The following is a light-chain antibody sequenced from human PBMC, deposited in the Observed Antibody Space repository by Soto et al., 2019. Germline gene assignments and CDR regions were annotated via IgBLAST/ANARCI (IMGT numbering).Light chain of an antibody. CDR1: SSDVGGYNY. Sequence: QSVLTQPASVSGSPGQSITISCTGTSSDVGGYNYVSWYQQHPGKAPKFIIYEASNRPSGVSNRFSGSKPGNTASLPISGRQADDEAEYWCSSYTSGVGYVFGTGTKLTVL. V-gene: IGLV2-14*01. CDR3: SSYTSGVGYV. J-gene: IGLJ1*01. CDR2: EAS.